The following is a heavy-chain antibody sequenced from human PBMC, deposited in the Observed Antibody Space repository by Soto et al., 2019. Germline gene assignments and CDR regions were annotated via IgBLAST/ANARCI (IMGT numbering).Heavy chain of an antibody. CDR3: ATSFGGNTVTTPVAGPRNVYYFDY. J-gene: IGHJ4*02. CDR1: GYTFTSYG. V-gene: IGHV1-18*01. Sequence: GASVKVSCKASGYTFTSYGISWVRQAPGQGLEWKGWIDPYDGDTIYAQKFQGRVTMTEDTSTDTAYMELSSLRSEDTAVYYCATSFGGNTVTTPVAGPRNVYYFDYWGQGTLVTVSS. D-gene: IGHD4-4*01. CDR2: IDPYDGDT.